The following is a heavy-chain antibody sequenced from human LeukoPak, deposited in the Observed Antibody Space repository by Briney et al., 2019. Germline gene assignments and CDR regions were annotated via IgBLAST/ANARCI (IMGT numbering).Heavy chain of an antibody. Sequence: GGSLRLSCAASGFTFSSYWMHWVRQAPGKGLVWVSRITSDGSSTSYADSVKGRFTISRDNSKNTLYLQMNSLRAEDTAVYYCARDFGVVVAATYFDYWGQGTLVTVSS. CDR1: GFTFSSYW. V-gene: IGHV3-74*01. CDR2: ITSDGSST. D-gene: IGHD2-15*01. J-gene: IGHJ4*02. CDR3: ARDFGVVVAATYFDY.